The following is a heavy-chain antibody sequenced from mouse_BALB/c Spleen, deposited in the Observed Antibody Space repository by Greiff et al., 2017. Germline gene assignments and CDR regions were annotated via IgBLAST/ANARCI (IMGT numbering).Heavy chain of an antibody. J-gene: IGHJ2*01. V-gene: IGHV14-3*02. CDR2: IDPANGNT. Sequence: EVKLQESGAELVKPGASVKLSCTASGFNIKDTYMHWVKQRPEQGLEWIGRIDPANGNTKYDPKFQGKATITADTSSNTAYLQLSSLTSEDTAVYYCARLRRGGFYFDYWGQGTTLTVSS. CDR3: ARLRRGGFYFDY. D-gene: IGHD2-12*01. CDR1: GFNIKDTY.